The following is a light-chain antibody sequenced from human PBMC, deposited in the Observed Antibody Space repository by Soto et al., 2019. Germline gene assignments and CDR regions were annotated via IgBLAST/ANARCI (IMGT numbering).Light chain of an antibody. CDR2: DVS. CDR1: SSDVGGYNY. CDR3: SSYTGSSAVV. J-gene: IGLJ1*01. Sequence: QSALTQPASVSGSPGQSITISCTGTSSDVGGYNYVSWYQQHPGKAPKLMIYDVSNRPSGVSNRFSGSKSGNTASLTISGLQAEDEADYYCSSYTGSSAVVFGAGTQVTVL. V-gene: IGLV2-14*01.